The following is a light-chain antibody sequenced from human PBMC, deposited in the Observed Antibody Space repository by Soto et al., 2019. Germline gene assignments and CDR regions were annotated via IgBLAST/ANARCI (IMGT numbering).Light chain of an antibody. CDR1: HSVSSD. J-gene: IGKJ5*01. V-gene: IGKV3-15*01. Sequence: EIVMTQSPATLSVSPGERATLSCRASHSVSSDIAWYQQKPGQAPRLLIHAVSTRATGIPSRFSGSGSGTEFSPTISSLQSEDFAVYYCQQYNNWPPMAFGQATRLEN. CDR2: AVS. CDR3: QQYNNWPPMA.